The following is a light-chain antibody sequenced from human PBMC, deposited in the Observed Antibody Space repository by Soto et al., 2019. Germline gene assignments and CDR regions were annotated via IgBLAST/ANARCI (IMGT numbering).Light chain of an antibody. Sequence: EIVMTQSPATLSVSPGERATLSCRASQSVSSNLAWYQQKPCQAPRLLIYGASTRATGIPARFSGSGSGTEFTLTISSLQSEDFAVYYCQQYKNWLFTFGPGTKVDIK. V-gene: IGKV3-15*01. CDR2: GAS. CDR1: QSVSSN. J-gene: IGKJ3*01. CDR3: QQYKNWLFT.